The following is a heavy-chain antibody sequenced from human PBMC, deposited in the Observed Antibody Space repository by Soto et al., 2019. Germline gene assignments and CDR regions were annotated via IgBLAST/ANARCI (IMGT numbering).Heavy chain of an antibody. CDR2: IYYSGST. CDR3: ARGTRYYGMDV. J-gene: IGHJ6*02. Sequence: SETLSLTCTVSGGSISSSSYYWGWIRQPPGKGLEWIGSIYYSGSTYYNPSLKSRVTISVDTSKNQFSLKLSSVTAADTAVYYCARGTRYYGMDVWGQGTMVTVSS. CDR1: GGSISSSSYY. V-gene: IGHV4-39*01. D-gene: IGHD6-6*01.